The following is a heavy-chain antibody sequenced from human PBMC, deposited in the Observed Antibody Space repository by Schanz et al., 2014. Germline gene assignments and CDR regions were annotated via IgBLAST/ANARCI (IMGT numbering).Heavy chain of an antibody. V-gene: IGHV3-30*02. CDR3: ARGASRDYFAMDV. J-gene: IGHJ6*02. CDR2: IRYDGSNQ. CDR1: GFTFTNLG. Sequence: QVQLVESGGGVVQPGGSLRLSCAASGFTFTNLGMHWVRRAPGKGLEWVAFIRYDGSNQYYADSVKGRFTISRDNSKNTLSLQMNSLRAEDTAVYYCARGASRDYFAMDVWGQGTTVTVSS.